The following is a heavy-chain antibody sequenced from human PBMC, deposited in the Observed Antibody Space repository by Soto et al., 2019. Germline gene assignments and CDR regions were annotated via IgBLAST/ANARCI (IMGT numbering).Heavy chain of an antibody. V-gene: IGHV3-30*18. CDR1: GFTFTS. CDR2: ISYDGNNK. CDR3: TKDGVAGYGMDV. D-gene: IGHD6-19*01. J-gene: IGHJ6*02. Sequence: QVQLVESGGGVVQPGRSLTLSCAVSGFTFTSMHWVRQAPGKGLEWVAIISYDGNNKYYLDSVKGRFTISRDNSKNTLYLQVISLRAEDTAVYYCTKDGVAGYGMDVWGQGTTVTVSS.